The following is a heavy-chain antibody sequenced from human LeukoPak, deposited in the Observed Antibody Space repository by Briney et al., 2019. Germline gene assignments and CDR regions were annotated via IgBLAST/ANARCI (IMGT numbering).Heavy chain of an antibody. CDR1: GFTFSDHY. V-gene: IGHV3-11*01. CDR3: ARDGATSGYYTFFDY. CDR2: ITHTGTTV. D-gene: IGHD3-22*01. Sequence: GGSLRLFCAASGFTFSDHYMGWIRQAPGKGLEWVSYITHTGTTVYYADSVKGRFTISRDNAKNSLFLQMNSLRADDTALYHCARDGATSGYYTFFDYWGQGTLVTVSS. J-gene: IGHJ4*02.